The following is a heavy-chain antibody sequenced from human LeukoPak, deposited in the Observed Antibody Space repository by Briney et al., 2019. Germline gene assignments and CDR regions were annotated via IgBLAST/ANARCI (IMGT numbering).Heavy chain of an antibody. Sequence: GGSLRLSCAASGFTFSSYTMSWVRPAPGKGLEWVSAISGSAGIIYDADSVKGRFTISRDNSKNTLYLQMNSLRAEDTAVYYCAKDYYVPNYWGQGTLVTVSS. CDR3: AKDYYVPNY. J-gene: IGHJ4*02. D-gene: IGHD3-22*01. CDR1: GFTFSSYT. CDR2: ISGSAGII. V-gene: IGHV3-23*01.